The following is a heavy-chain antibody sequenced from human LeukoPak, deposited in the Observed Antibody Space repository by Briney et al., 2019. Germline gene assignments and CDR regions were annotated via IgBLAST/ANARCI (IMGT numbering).Heavy chain of an antibody. V-gene: IGHV4-59*08. CDR3: ARKRGNYFDY. CDR1: GGSISSYY. Sequence: PSETLSLTCTVSGGSISSYYWSWIRQPPGKGLEWIGYIYDSGNTNNNPSLKSRVTISVDTSKNQFSLKLSSVTAAETAVYYCARKRGNYFDYWGQGTLVTVSS. CDR2: IYDSGNT. D-gene: IGHD1-26*01. J-gene: IGHJ4*02.